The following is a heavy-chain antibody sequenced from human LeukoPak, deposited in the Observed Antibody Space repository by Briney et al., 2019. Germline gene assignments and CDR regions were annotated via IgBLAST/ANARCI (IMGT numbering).Heavy chain of an antibody. Sequence: GGSLRLSCAAPGFTFTTYTMNWVRQAPGKGLEWVSSISSGSSYIYYADSVKGRFTISRDNAKNSLFLQMNSLRAEDTAVYYCARGRGGWYFDYWGQGTLVTVSS. V-gene: IGHV3-21*01. J-gene: IGHJ4*02. CDR2: ISSGSSYI. D-gene: IGHD6-19*01. CDR3: ARGRGGWYFDY. CDR1: GFTFTTYT.